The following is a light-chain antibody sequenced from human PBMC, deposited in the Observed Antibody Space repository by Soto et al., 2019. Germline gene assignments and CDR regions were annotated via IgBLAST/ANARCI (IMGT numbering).Light chain of an antibody. CDR2: DVS. J-gene: IGLJ2*01. CDR3: SSYTSSIL. V-gene: IGLV2-14*01. Sequence: QPVLTQPASVSGSPGQSITISCTGTSSDVGGYNYVSWYQQHPGKAPKLMIYDVSNRPSGVSNRFSGSKSGNTASLTISGLQAEDEADYYCSSYTSSILFGGGTKLTVL. CDR1: SSDVGGYNY.